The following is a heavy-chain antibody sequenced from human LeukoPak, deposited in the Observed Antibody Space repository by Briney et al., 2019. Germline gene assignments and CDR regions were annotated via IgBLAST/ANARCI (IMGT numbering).Heavy chain of an antibody. CDR3: ARERERSDWFDP. V-gene: IGHV3-11*01. CDR2: ISSSGSTI. J-gene: IGHJ5*02. D-gene: IGHD5-24*01. Sequence: GGSLRLSCAASGFTFSDYYMSWIRQAPGKGLEWVSYISSSGSTIYYADSVKGRFTIYRDNAKNSLYLQMNSVRAEDTAVYYCARERERSDWFDPWGQGTLVTVSS. CDR1: GFTFSDYY.